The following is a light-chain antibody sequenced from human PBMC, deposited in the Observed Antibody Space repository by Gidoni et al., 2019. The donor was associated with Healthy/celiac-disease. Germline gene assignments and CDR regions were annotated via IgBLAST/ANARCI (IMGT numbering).Light chain of an antibody. CDR1: QGIRND. J-gene: IGKJ1*01. CDR2: AAS. Sequence: AIHMTQSPSSLSASVGDRVTITCRASQGIRNDLGWYQQKTGKAPKLLIYAASSLQSGVPSRFSGSGSGTDFTLTISSLQPEDFATYYCLQDYNYPVTFGQGTKVEIK. CDR3: LQDYNYPVT. V-gene: IGKV1-6*01.